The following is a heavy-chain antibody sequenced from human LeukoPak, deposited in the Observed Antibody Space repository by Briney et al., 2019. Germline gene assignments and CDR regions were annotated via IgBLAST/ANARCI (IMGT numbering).Heavy chain of an antibody. CDR2: ISAYNGNT. J-gene: IGHJ3*02. CDR1: GGTFSSYA. V-gene: IGHV1-18*01. CDR3: ARAPDYYDSGAFDI. D-gene: IGHD3-22*01. Sequence: ASVKVSCKASGGTFSSYAISWVRQAPGQGLEWMGWISAYNGNTNYAQKLQGRVTMTTDTSTSTAYMELRSLRSDDTAVYYCARAPDYYDSGAFDIWGQGTMVTVSS.